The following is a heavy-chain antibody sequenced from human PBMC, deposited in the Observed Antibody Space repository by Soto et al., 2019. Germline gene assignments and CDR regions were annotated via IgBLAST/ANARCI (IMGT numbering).Heavy chain of an antibody. V-gene: IGHV3-33*06. D-gene: IGHD6-19*01. CDR1: GFDFRSYG. J-gene: IGHJ4*02. CDR3: AKDYLREDVSGTLDN. Sequence: GGSLRLACEVSGFDFRSYGMHWVRQAPGRGLEWVAVIWFDGSKTYYADSVKGRFSIFRDNSKNMVYLQMNSLRAEDTAIYYCAKDYLREDVSGTLDNWGLGTLVTVSS. CDR2: IWFDGSKT.